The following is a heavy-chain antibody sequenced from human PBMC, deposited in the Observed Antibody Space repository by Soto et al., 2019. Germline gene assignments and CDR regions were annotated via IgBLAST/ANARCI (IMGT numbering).Heavy chain of an antibody. CDR1: GGSISSYY. V-gene: IGHV4-59*01. Sequence: SETLSLTCTVSGGSISSYYWSWIRQPPGKGLEWIGYIYYSGSTNYNPSLKSRVTISVDTSKNQFSLKLSSVTAADTAVYYCAKHHYYDSSGYYYAPGDAFDIWGQGTMVTVSS. CDR3: AKHHYYDSSGYYYAPGDAFDI. D-gene: IGHD3-22*01. J-gene: IGHJ3*02. CDR2: IYYSGST.